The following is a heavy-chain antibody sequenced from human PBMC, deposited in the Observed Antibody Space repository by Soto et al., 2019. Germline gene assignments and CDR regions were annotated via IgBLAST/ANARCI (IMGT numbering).Heavy chain of an antibody. CDR1: GGSFNDDY. CDR2: INDSGST. V-gene: IGHV4-34*09. Sequence: SETLSLTCAVEGGSFNDDYWSWIRQPPGKGLEWIGEINDSGSTNYNPSLKSRVTISVDTSKNQFSLKLSSVTAADTAVYYCAREYPPTGTTSYFDSWGQGTLVTVSS. J-gene: IGHJ4*02. CDR3: AREYPPTGTTSYFDS. D-gene: IGHD4-17*01.